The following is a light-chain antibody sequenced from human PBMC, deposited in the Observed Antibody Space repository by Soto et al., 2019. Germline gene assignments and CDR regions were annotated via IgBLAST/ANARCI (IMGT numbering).Light chain of an antibody. J-gene: IGKJ4*01. CDR1: QSVSSY. CDR2: DAS. V-gene: IGKV3-11*01. CDR3: QQRSNWDT. Sequence: EIVLTQSPATLSLSPGERATLSCRASQSVSSYLAWYQPKPGQAPRLLIYDASNRATGIPARFSGSGSGTDFPLTMSSLEPEDFAVYYCQQRSNWDTFGGGTKVEIK.